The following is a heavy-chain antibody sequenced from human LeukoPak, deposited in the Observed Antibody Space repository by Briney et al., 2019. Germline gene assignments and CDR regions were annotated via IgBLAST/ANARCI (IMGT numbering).Heavy chain of an antibody. CDR2: VGISGDT. V-gene: IGHV3-13*01. CDR1: GFTFRSYD. D-gene: IGHD6-19*01. Sequence: GGSLRLSCAASGFTFRSYDMHWVRQVTGKGLDWVSAVGISGDTYYAGSVKGRFTISRENAKNSLYLQMNSLTAGDTAVYYCVRGGIQVSGIDEIDYWGQGTLVTVSS. J-gene: IGHJ4*02. CDR3: VRGGIQVSGIDEIDY.